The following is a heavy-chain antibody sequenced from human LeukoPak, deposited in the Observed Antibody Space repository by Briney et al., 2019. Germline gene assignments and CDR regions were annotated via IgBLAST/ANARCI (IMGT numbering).Heavy chain of an antibody. Sequence: ASVTVSCKASGFTFTSSAMQWLRQARGERLEWIGWIVVGSGNTNYAQKFQERVTITRDMSTSTAYMELSSLRSEDTAVYYCAAGRMGPTDYWGQGTLVTVSS. CDR1: GFTFTSSA. CDR2: IVVGSGNT. CDR3: AAGRMGPTDY. J-gene: IGHJ4*02. V-gene: IGHV1-58*02.